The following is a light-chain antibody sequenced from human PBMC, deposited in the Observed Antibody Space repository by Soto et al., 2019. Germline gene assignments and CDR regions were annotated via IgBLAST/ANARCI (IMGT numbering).Light chain of an antibody. CDR2: AAS. V-gene: IGKV1-9*01. CDR3: QQLNSYPLT. Sequence: DIQMTQSPSSLSASVGDRVTITCRASQSISSYLDWYQQKPGKAPKLLIYAASTLQSGVPSRFSGSGSGTDFTLTISSLQPEDFATYYCQQLNSYPLTFGGGTNVDIK. CDR1: QSISSY. J-gene: IGKJ4*01.